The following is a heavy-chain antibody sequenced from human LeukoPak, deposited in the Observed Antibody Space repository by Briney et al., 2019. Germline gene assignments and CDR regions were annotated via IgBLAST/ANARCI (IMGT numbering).Heavy chain of an antibody. D-gene: IGHD6-13*01. CDR3: ARVVLIAAALPSYFDY. CDR1: GGSISSSSYY. J-gene: IGHJ4*02. CDR2: IYYSGST. Sequence: SETLSLTCTVSGGSISSSSYYWGWIRQPPGKGLEWIVSIYYSGSTYYNPSLKSRVTISVDTSKNQFSLKLSSVTAADTAVYYCARVVLIAAALPSYFDYWGQGTLVTVSS. V-gene: IGHV4-39*07.